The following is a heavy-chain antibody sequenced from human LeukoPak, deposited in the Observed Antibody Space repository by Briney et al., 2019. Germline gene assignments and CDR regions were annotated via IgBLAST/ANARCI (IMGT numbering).Heavy chain of an antibody. D-gene: IGHD3-10*01. CDR2: INHSGST. CDR1: GGSFSGYY. CDR3: ARGDVRYYGSGSYGY. Sequence: PSETLSLTCAVYGGSFSGYYWSWIRQPPGKGLEWIGEINHSGSTNYNPSLKSRVTISVDTSKNQFSLKLSSVTAADTAVYYCARGDVRYYGSGSYGYWGQGTLVTVSS. V-gene: IGHV4-34*01. J-gene: IGHJ4*02.